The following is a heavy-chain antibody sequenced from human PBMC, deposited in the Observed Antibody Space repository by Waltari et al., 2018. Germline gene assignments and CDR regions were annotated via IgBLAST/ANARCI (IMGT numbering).Heavy chain of an antibody. V-gene: IGHV4-39*07. CDR1: GGSISSSSYY. CDR3: ARDGIVGATSLDY. CDR2: IYYSGNT. D-gene: IGHD1-26*01. Sequence: QLQLQESGPGLVKPSETLSLTCTVSGGSISSSSYYWGWIRQPPGKGLEWIGSIYYSGNTYYNPSLKCRVTISVDTSKNQFSLKLSSVTAADTAVYYCARDGIVGATSLDYWGQGTLVTVSS. J-gene: IGHJ4*02.